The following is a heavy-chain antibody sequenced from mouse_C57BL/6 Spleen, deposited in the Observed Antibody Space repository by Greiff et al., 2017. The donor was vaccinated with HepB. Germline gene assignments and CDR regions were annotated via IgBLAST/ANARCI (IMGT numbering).Heavy chain of an antibody. CDR2: ISYDGSN. CDR3: ARAGTPFDY. Sequence: EVKVEESGPGLVKPSQSLSLTCSVTGYSITSGYYWNWIRQFPGNKLEWMGYISYDGSNNYNPSLKNRISITRDTSKNQFFLKLNSVTTEDTATYYCARAGTPFDYWGQGTTLTVSS. J-gene: IGHJ2*01. D-gene: IGHD4-1*01. CDR1: GYSITSGYY. V-gene: IGHV3-6*01.